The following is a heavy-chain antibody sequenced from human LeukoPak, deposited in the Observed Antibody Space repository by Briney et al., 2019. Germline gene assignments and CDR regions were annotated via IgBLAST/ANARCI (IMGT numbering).Heavy chain of an antibody. CDR3: ARREYYNSVGYYMDV. CDR1: GYSFTSYW. V-gene: IGHV5-51*01. Sequence: GESLKISCKGSGYSFTSYWIGWVRQLPGKGLEWMGIIYPGDSDTRYSPSFQGQVTISADKSISTAFLHWSSLKASDTGIYYCARREYYNSVGYYMDVWGKGTTVTVSS. CDR2: IYPGDSDT. D-gene: IGHD2/OR15-2a*01. J-gene: IGHJ6*03.